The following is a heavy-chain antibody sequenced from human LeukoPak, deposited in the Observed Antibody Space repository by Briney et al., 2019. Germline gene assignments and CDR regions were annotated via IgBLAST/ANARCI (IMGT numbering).Heavy chain of an antibody. Sequence: GGSLRLSCAASGFTFSSYAMSWVRQAPGKGLEWVSAISGSGGSTYYADSVKGRFTISRDNSKNTLYLQMNSLRAEDTAVYYCARRATVTGTVGYYFDYWGQGTLVTVSS. D-gene: IGHD4-17*01. V-gene: IGHV3-23*01. CDR2: ISGSGGST. CDR1: GFTFSSYA. CDR3: ARRATVTGTVGYYFDY. J-gene: IGHJ4*02.